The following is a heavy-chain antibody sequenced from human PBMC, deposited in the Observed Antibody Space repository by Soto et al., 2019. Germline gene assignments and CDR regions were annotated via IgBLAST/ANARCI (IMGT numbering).Heavy chain of an antibody. V-gene: IGHV1-8*01. Sequence: QVQLVQSGAEVKKPGASVKVSCKASGYTFTSYDINWVRQATGQGLEWMGWMNPNSGNKGYAQKFQGKVTMTRNTSISTAYMELSSLRSEDTAVYYCACLTARISKYYYYYYMDVWGKGTTVTVSS. D-gene: IGHD2-21*02. CDR3: ACLTARISKYYYYYYMDV. CDR2: MNPNSGNK. CDR1: GYTFTSYD. J-gene: IGHJ6*03.